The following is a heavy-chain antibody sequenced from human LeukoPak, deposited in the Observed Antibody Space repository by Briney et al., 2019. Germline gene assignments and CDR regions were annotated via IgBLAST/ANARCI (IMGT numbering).Heavy chain of an antibody. CDR3: ARDKQWLVGYFDY. CDR2: ISSSSSYI. J-gene: IGHJ4*02. D-gene: IGHD6-19*01. V-gene: IGHV3-21*01. Sequence: GGSLRLSCAASGFTFSSYSMNWVRQAPGEGLEWVSSISSSSSYIYYADSVKGRFTISRDNAKNSLYLQMNSLRAEDTAVYYCARDKQWLVGYFDYWGQGTLVTVSS. CDR1: GFTFSSYS.